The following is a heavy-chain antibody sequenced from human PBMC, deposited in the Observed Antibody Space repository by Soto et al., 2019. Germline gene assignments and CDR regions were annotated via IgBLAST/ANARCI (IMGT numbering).Heavy chain of an antibody. Sequence: ASVKVSCKASGYTFTGYYMHWVRQAPGQGLEWMGWMNPNSGNTSYAQKFQGRVTMTRNTSISTAYMELSSLRSEDTAVYYCARGLGYCSSTSCYSWFDPWGQGTLVTVSS. V-gene: IGHV1-8*02. CDR3: ARGLGYCSSTSCYSWFDP. J-gene: IGHJ5*02. CDR1: GYTFTGYY. CDR2: MNPNSGNT. D-gene: IGHD2-2*01.